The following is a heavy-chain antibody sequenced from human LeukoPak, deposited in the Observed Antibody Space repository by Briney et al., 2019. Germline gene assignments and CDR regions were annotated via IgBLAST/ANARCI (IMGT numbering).Heavy chain of an antibody. J-gene: IGHJ4*02. CDR1: GFTFSSYA. Sequence: GGSLRLSCAASGFTFSSYAVHWVRQAPGKGLEWVAVTLSVGNIKYYADSVKGRFTISRDNSKNTLYLQMNSLRGEDTGVYYCARDPVPATARHFDYWGQGTLVTVSS. CDR3: ARDPVPATARHFDY. CDR2: TLSVGNIK. V-gene: IGHV3-30-3*01. D-gene: IGHD1-1*01.